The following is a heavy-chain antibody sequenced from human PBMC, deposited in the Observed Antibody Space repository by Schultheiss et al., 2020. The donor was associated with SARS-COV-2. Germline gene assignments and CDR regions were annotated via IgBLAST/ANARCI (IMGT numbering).Heavy chain of an antibody. CDR3: ARGPYGDYLYFDY. CDR1: GFTFSSYW. J-gene: IGHJ4*02. CDR2: IYSGGST. D-gene: IGHD4-17*01. V-gene: IGHV3-66*01. Sequence: GGSLRLSCAASGFTFSSYWMSWVRQAPGKGLEWVSVIYSGGSTYYADSVKGRFTISRVNSKNTLYLQMNSLRAEDTAVYYCARGPYGDYLYFDYWGQGTLVTVSS.